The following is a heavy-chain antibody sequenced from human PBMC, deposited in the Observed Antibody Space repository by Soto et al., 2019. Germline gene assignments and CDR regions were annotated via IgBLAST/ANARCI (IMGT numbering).Heavy chain of an antibody. CDR3: ARGRPAAVSTHPFLDS. J-gene: IGHJ4*02. V-gene: IGHV3-33*01. CDR2: LWYDGSRT. CDR1: GFSFSTYG. Sequence: QVQLVESGGGVVQPGRSLRLSCAASGFSFSTYGMHWVRQAPGKGLEWVTVLWYDGSRTYYADSVKGRFTISRDTSQNMLYLQMNSLRDEDTAVYYCARGRPAAVSTHPFLDSWGQGTLVTVSS. D-gene: IGHD3-16*01.